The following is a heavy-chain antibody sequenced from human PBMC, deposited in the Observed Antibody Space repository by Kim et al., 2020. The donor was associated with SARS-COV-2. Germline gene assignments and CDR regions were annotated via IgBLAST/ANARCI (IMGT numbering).Heavy chain of an antibody. J-gene: IGHJ4*02. CDR2: IKQDGSEK. Sequence: GGSLRLSCEASGFTFSTFWMNWVRQAPGKGLEWVANIKQDGSEKYYVDSVKGRFTISRDNAKSSLYLQMNSLRVEDTAVYYCVRGGMAVATMWDWGQGTLVTVSS. V-gene: IGHV3-7*03. D-gene: IGHD5-12*01. CDR1: GFTFSTFW. CDR3: VRGGMAVATMWD.